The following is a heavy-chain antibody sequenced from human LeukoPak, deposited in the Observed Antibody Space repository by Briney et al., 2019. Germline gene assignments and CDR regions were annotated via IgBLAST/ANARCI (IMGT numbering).Heavy chain of an antibody. CDR2: IYTSGTT. D-gene: IGHD6-6*01. V-gene: IGHV4-4*07. Sequence: SETLSLTCTVSGGSLSISYWTWIRQPAGKGLEWIGRIYTSGTTNYNPSLKSRVTMSVDTSKNQFSLNLISVTAADTAVYYCARLWDSSSSLDYWGQGTLVTVSS. J-gene: IGHJ4*02. CDR3: ARLWDSSSSLDY. CDR1: GGSLSISY.